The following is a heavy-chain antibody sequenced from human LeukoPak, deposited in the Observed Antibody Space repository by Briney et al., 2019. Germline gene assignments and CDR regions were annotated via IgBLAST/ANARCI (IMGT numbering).Heavy chain of an antibody. D-gene: IGHD1-26*01. Sequence: ASVKVSCKASGYTFTTYYIHWVRQAPGQGLEWIGIINPSGGSTSYAQKFQGRVTMTRDTSTSTVYMDLSSLRSEDTAVYYCARIYRGSSLDYWGQGTLVTVSS. CDR2: INPSGGST. V-gene: IGHV1-46*01. CDR1: GYTFTTYY. CDR3: ARIYRGSSLDY. J-gene: IGHJ4*02.